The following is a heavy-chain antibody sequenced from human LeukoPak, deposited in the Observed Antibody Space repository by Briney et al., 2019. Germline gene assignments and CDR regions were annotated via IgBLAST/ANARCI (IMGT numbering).Heavy chain of an antibody. D-gene: IGHD6-6*01. Sequence: PGRSLRLSCAASGFTFSSYAMHWVRQAPGKGLEWVAVISYDGSNKYYADSVKGRFTISRDNSKNTLYLQMNSLRAEDTAVYYCAREGSSSHFDYWGQGTLVTVSS. J-gene: IGHJ4*02. V-gene: IGHV3-30*04. CDR1: GFTFSSYA. CDR2: ISYDGSNK. CDR3: AREGSSSHFDY.